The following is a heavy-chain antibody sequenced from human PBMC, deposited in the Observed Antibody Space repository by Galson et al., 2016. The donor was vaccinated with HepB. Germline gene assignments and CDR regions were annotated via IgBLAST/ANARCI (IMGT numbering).Heavy chain of an antibody. CDR1: GFTFSRYG. CDR3: ARSDTAMVADLDA. CDR2: IWKDGTQK. D-gene: IGHD5-18*01. J-gene: IGHJ5*02. Sequence: SLRLSCAASGFTFSRYGMHWVRQAPGKGLEWEAVIWKDGTQKYYGESVKGRFTISRDNSNNTLYLQMNSLRGEETAVYYCARSDTAMVADLDAWGQGTQVIFSS. V-gene: IGHV3-33*01.